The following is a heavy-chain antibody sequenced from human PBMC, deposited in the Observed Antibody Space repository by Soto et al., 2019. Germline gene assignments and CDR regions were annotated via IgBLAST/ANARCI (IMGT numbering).Heavy chain of an antibody. D-gene: IGHD6-13*01. CDR2: IYYSGST. J-gene: IGHJ5*02. V-gene: IGHV4-31*03. CDR3: ARAIIAAAGTLNWFDP. Sequence: SETLCLTCSVSGGSISGGGGYWSWIRQHPGKGLEWIGYIYYSGSTYYNPSLKSRVTISVDTSKNQFSLKLSSVTAADTAVYYCARAIIAAAGTLNWFDPWGQGTLVTVSS. CDR1: GGSISGGGGY.